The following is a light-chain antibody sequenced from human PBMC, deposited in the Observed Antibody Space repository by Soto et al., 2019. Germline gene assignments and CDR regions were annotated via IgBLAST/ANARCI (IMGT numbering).Light chain of an antibody. Sequence: DLQVTQSPSSVSASVGDRVIITCRASQGLSSWLAWYQQKPGKAPKLLIYAASTLQHGVPSRFSGRGSGTHFTLPINSLQPEDFATYYCQLADSFHITFGTGTKVDIK. CDR3: QLADSFHIT. V-gene: IGKV1D-12*01. CDR1: QGLSSW. CDR2: AAS. J-gene: IGKJ3*01.